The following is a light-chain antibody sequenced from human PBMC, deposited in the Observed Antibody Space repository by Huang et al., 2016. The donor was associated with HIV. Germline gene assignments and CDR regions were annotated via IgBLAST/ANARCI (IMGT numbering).Light chain of an antibody. V-gene: IGKV1-27*01. CDR2: AAS. CDR1: QGISNY. J-gene: IGKJ3*01. CDR3: QKYNSAPRIT. Sequence: DIQMTQSPSSLSASVGDRVTITCRASQGISNYLAWYQQKPGKVPKLLIYAASTLQSGVPPRCSGSGSWTDFTLTISSLQPEDVATYYCQKYNSAPRITFGPGTKVDIK.